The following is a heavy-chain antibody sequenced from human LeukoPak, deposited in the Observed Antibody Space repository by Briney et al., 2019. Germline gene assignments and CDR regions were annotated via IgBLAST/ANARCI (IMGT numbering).Heavy chain of an antibody. V-gene: IGHV3-23*01. CDR1: GLTFNTYA. CDR2: ISSRGDIT. CDR3: AKDPRAMGRYFFDD. Sequence: GGSLRLSCVASGLTFNTYAMSWVRQRPGQRPEWVSMISSRGDITDYAESVKDRFTISRDNAKRTLYLQLESPRGEDTAMYYCAKDPRAMGRYFFDDWGQGTLVTVSS. D-gene: IGHD2-21*01. J-gene: IGHJ4*01.